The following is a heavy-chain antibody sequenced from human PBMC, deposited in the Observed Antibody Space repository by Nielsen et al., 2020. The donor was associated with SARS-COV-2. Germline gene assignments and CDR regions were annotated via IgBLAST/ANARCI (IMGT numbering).Heavy chain of an antibody. Sequence: ESLKISCAASGFTFSSYAMSWVRQAPGKGLEWVSTISGGGESTRYADSVKGRFTISRDNSKNTLYLQMNSLRAEDTAGYYCARGDYNLNYRFYGLDVWGQGTTVTVSS. CDR2: ISGGGEST. V-gene: IGHV3-23*01. J-gene: IGHJ6*02. CDR3: ARGDYNLNYRFYGLDV. D-gene: IGHD4-11*01. CDR1: GFTFSSYA.